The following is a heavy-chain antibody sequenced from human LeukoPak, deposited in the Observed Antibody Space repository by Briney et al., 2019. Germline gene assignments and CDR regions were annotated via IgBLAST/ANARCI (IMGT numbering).Heavy chain of an antibody. Sequence: ASVKVSCKASGYKFIDYYMHWVRQAPGQGLEFMGWINPDSGFTNYAQKFKGRVTMTRDTSISTAYLEVRSLTPDDTAVYYCAPTAEAYTSWWKVWGQGTLVTVSS. V-gene: IGHV1-2*02. CDR2: INPDSGFT. CDR1: GYKFIDYY. D-gene: IGHD3-16*01. J-gene: IGHJ4*02. CDR3: APTAEAYTSWWKV.